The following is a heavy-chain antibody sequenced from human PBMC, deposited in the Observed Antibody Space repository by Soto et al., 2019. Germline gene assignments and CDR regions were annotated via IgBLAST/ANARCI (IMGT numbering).Heavy chain of an antibody. CDR2: IYYTGST. Sequence: SETLSLTCTVSGGSISSTSYYWGWIRQPPGKGLEWIGSIYYTGSTYYNPSLESRITISVDTSKDQFSLKLSPVTAADTAVYYCARLPGIAAAHTYSIDFWGQGTLVTVSS. CDR1: GGSISSTSYY. J-gene: IGHJ4*02. D-gene: IGHD6-13*01. CDR3: ARLPGIAAAHTYSIDF. V-gene: IGHV4-39*01.